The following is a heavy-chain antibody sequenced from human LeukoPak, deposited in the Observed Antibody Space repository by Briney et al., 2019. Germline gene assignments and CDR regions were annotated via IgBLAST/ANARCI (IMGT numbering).Heavy chain of an antibody. CDR1: GHTFPSYF. CDR2: INPTGGST. V-gene: IGHV1-46*01. CDR3: ARDRGWAGYTYGFYY. Sequence: ASVKVSCKASGHTFPSYFMHWVRQAPGQGLEWMGIINPTGGSTTYAQKFQGRVTITADESTSTAYVELSGLRSEDTAVYYCARDRGWAGYTYGFYYWGQGTLVTVSS. D-gene: IGHD5-18*01. J-gene: IGHJ4*02.